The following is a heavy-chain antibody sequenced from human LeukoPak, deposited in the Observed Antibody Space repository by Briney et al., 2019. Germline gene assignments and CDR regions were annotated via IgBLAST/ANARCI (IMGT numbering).Heavy chain of an antibody. D-gene: IGHD3-22*01. CDR3: ARGHGPGDDGGGYCFDY. J-gene: IGHJ4*02. Sequence: SVKVSCKASGYTFTSYYLYWVRQAPGQGLEWMGVINPSGGSTTSAQKFQGRVTMTRDTSTITVYMELRSLRSEDTAVYYCARGHGPGDDGGGYCFDYWGQGTLVTVSS. CDR2: INPSGGST. CDR1: GYTFTSYY. V-gene: IGHV1-46*01.